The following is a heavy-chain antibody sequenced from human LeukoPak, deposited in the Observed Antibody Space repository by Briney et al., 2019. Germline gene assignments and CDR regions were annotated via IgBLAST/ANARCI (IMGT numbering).Heavy chain of an antibody. Sequence: SETLSLTCSAYGGSFSGYYWSWIRQPPGKGLEWIGEINHSGSSNYNPSLKSRVTISLDTSKKQFSLKLRSVTAADTAVYYCASTERCSTTCPLDSWGQGTLVTVSS. J-gene: IGHJ4*02. CDR1: GGSFSGYY. V-gene: IGHV4-34*01. D-gene: IGHD2-2*01. CDR3: ASTERCSTTCPLDS. CDR2: INHSGSS.